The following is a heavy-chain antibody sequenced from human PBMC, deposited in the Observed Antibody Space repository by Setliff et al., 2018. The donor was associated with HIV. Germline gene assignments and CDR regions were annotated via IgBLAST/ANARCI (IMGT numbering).Heavy chain of an antibody. CDR3: ARERAAGFDY. J-gene: IGHJ4*02. D-gene: IGHD6-13*01. CDR1: GFTFSDYY. V-gene: IGHV3-11*06. CDR2: ITGSSSYT. Sequence: GGSLRLSCAASGFTFSDYYMSWIRQAPGKGLEWVSYITGSSSYTNYADSVKGRFSISRDNAKNSLYLQMNSLRAEDSAVYYCARERAAGFDYWGQGTLVTVSS.